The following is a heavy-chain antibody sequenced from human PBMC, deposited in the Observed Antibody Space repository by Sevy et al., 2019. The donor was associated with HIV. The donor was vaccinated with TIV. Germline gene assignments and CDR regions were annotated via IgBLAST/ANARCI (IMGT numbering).Heavy chain of an antibody. CDR1: GFTFSSYW. V-gene: IGHV3-7*03. Sequence: GGSLRLSCAASGFTFSSYWMTWVRQAPGKGLEWVANIKRDGSEKYYMASVKGRFTISRDNAKNSLYLQINSLRAEDTAMYYCARDCSSTSCLWGLDVWGQGTTVTVSS. CDR3: ARDCSSTSCLWGLDV. CDR2: IKRDGSEK. J-gene: IGHJ6*02. D-gene: IGHD2-2*01.